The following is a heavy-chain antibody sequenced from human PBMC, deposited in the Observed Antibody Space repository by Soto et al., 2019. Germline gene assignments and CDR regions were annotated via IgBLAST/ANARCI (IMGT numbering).Heavy chain of an antibody. Sequence: SEKVSCKASGYTFTSYGISWVRQAPGQGLEWMGWISAYNGNTNYAQKLQGRVTMTTDTSTSTAYMELRSLRSDDPAVYYCARDLPVRLLEWLNYYVMDAWGQGTKVTVSS. V-gene: IGHV1-18*01. CDR2: ISAYNGNT. CDR1: GYTFTSYG. D-gene: IGHD3-3*01. J-gene: IGHJ6*02. CDR3: ARDLPVRLLEWLNYYVMDA.